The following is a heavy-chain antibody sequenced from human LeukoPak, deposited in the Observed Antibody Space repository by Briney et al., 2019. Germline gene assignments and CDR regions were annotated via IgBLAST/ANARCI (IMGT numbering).Heavy chain of an antibody. CDR3: ARTTSFTASGYDY. J-gene: IGHJ4*02. CDR2: MNPKNGDS. V-gene: IGHV1-8*03. Sequence: ASVKVSCKASGYTFTDYHINWVRQAAGQGLEWVGWMNPKNGDSGYAQKFQGRVTITRDTFISTSYMELRSLRPDDTAVYFCARTTSFTASGYDYWGQGTLVTVSS. CDR1: GYTFTDYH. D-gene: IGHD6-25*01.